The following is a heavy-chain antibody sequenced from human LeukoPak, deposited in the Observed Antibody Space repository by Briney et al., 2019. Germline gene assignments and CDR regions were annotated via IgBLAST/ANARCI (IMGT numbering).Heavy chain of an antibody. CDR3: ARGPVLGGFGAQGGGGGKYYYKMDV. D-gene: IGHD3-16*01. CDR2: IIPIFGTA. Sequence: SVKVSCKASGGTFSSYAISWVRQAPGQGLEWMGGIIPIFGTANYAQRFRGRVTITTDESTSTAYMELSSLRSEDTAVYYCARGPVLGGFGAQGGGGGKYYYKMDVWGKGTTVTVSS. V-gene: IGHV1-69*05. J-gene: IGHJ6*03. CDR1: GGTFSSYA.